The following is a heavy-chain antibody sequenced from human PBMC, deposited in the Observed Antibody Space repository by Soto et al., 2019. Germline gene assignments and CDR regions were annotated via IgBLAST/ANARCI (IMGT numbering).Heavy chain of an antibody. V-gene: IGHV3-53*01. CDR3: ARVGYYDSSGPFDY. CDR1: GFTVSSNY. D-gene: IGHD3-22*01. Sequence: LRLSCAASGFTVSSNYMSWVRQAPGKGLEWVSVIYSGGSTYYADSVKGRFTISRDNSKNTLYLQMNSLRAEDTAVYYCARVGYYDSSGPFDYWGQGTLVTVSS. J-gene: IGHJ4*02. CDR2: IYSGGST.